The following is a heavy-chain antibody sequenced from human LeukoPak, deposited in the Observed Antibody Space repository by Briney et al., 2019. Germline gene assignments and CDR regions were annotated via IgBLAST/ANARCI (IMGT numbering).Heavy chain of an antibody. Sequence: ASVKVSCKASGYTFSSYAIHWVRQAPGQRLERMGWINAGNGNTKYSQNFQGRVTITRDTSASTAYMELSSLRSEDTAVYYCARDLYAVLRYFDWLSKGRYFDYWGQGTLVTVSS. CDR1: GYTFSSYA. V-gene: IGHV1-3*01. D-gene: IGHD3-9*01. CDR2: INAGNGNT. J-gene: IGHJ4*02. CDR3: ARDLYAVLRYFDWLSKGRYFDY.